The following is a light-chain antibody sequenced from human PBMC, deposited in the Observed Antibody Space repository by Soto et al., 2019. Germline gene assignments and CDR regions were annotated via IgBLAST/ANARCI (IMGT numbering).Light chain of an antibody. Sequence: DMQMTQSPSSLSASVGDRVSITCRSSQNISNYLHWYQQRPGKAPKLLIYAASNLRSGVPSRFSGSGSGTDFTLTISSLQSEDFATYYCQQSYSIPRLTFRPGTRVEIK. CDR2: AAS. V-gene: IGKV1-39*01. CDR1: QNISNY. J-gene: IGKJ3*01. CDR3: QQSYSIPRLT.